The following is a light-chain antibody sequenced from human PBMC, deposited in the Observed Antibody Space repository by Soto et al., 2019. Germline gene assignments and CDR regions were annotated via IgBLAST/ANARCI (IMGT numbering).Light chain of an antibody. V-gene: IGKV1-39*01. CDR2: AAS. CDR3: QQSYRTPRT. Sequence: DIQMTQSPSSLSASVGDRVTITCRASQSISTSLNWYQQKPGKAPKVLIYAASSLQSGVPSRFSGSGSGTDFTLTISSLQPEDFATYYCQQSYRTPRTVGQGTKVEIQ. CDR1: QSISTS. J-gene: IGKJ1*01.